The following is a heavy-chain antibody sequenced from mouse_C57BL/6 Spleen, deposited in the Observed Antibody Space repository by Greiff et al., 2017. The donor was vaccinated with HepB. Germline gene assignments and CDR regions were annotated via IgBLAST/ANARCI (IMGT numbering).Heavy chain of an antibody. J-gene: IGHJ3*01. CDR2: IYPGSGSI. D-gene: IGHD1-1*02. CDR1: GYAFSSSW. Sequence: QVQLKESGPELVKPGASVKISCKASGYAFSSSWMNWVKQRPGKGLEWIGRIYPGSGSIKYNEKFKDKATLTADKSSSTVYMELSRLTSEDSAVYFCARHEEGAMVGFAYWGQGTLVTVSA. CDR3: ARHEEGAMVGFAY. V-gene: IGHV1-62-2*01.